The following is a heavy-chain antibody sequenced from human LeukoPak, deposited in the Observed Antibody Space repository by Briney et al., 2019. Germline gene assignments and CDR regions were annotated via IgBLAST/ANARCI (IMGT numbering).Heavy chain of an antibody. D-gene: IGHD2-15*01. Sequence: SETLSLTCTVSGGSTSSYYWSWIRQPPGKGLEWIGYIYYSGSTNYNPSLKSRVTISVDTPKNQFSLKLSSVTAADTAVYYCARDSCSGGSCYNYMDVWGKGTTVTVSS. V-gene: IGHV4-59*01. CDR2: IYYSGST. J-gene: IGHJ6*03. CDR1: GGSTSSYY. CDR3: ARDSCSGGSCYNYMDV.